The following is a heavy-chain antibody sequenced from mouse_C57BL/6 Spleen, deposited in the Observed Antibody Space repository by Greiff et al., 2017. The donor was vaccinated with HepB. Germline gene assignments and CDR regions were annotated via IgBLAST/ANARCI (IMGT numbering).Heavy chain of an antibody. CDR3: AREAYYSNWAMDY. V-gene: IGHV1-55*01. Sequence: QVQLQQSGAELVKPGASVKMSCKASGYTFTSYWITWVKQRPGQGLEWIGDIYPGSGSTNSNENFKSKATLTVDTSSSTAYMQLSNLTSEDSAVYYCAREAYYSNWAMDYWGQGTSVTVSS. CDR2: IYPGSGST. D-gene: IGHD2-5*01. CDR1: GYTFTSYW. J-gene: IGHJ4*01.